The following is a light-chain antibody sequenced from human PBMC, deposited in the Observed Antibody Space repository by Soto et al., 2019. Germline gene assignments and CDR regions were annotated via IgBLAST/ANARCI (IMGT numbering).Light chain of an antibody. CDR2: EGT. Sequence: QSALTQPASVSASPGQSITISCTATSNDVGFSKFVSWYQQQPGKPPQVLVYEGTKRPSGVSLRFSGSHSVNAASLTISDIHIEDEADYYCCSYATSGVVFGGGTKLTVL. CDR3: CSYATSGVV. J-gene: IGLJ2*01. CDR1: SNDVGFSKF. V-gene: IGLV2-23*01.